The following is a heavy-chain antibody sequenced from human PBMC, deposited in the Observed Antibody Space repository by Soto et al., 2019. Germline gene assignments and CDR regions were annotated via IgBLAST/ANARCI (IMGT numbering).Heavy chain of an antibody. Sequence: QVQLVQSGAEVKKPGSSVKVSCKASGGTFSSYAISWVRQAPGQGLEWMGGIIPIFGTANYAQKFQGRVTITADKSTSTAYMELSSLRSEDTAVYYCAREGLEVAYGDYNWFDPWGQGSLVTVSS. D-gene: IGHD4-17*01. CDR2: IIPIFGTA. CDR1: GGTFSSYA. V-gene: IGHV1-69*06. J-gene: IGHJ5*02. CDR3: AREGLEVAYGDYNWFDP.